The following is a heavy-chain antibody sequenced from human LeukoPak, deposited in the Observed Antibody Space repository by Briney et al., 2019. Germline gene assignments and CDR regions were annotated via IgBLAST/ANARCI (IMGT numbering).Heavy chain of an antibody. CDR2: IKQDGSEK. CDR1: GFSFSSYW. J-gene: IGHJ4*02. Sequence: GGSLRLSCAVSGFSFSSYWMSWVRQAPGKGLEWVANIKQDGSEKYYVDSVKGRFTISRDNAKNSLYLQMNSLRAEDTAVDYCAVSNWNYVALFDYWGQGTLVTVSS. CDR3: AVSNWNYVALFDY. D-gene: IGHD1-7*01. V-gene: IGHV3-7*01.